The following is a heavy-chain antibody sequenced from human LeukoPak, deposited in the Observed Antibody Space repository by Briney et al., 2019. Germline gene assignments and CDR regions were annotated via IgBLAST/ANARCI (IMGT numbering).Heavy chain of an antibody. Sequence: GGSLRLSCAASGFTFSSYAMHWVRQAPGKGLEWVAVISYDGSNKHYADSVKGRFTISRDNSKNTLYLQMNSLRAEDTAVYYCARDRESSSWYGWFDPWGQGTLVTVSS. CDR1: GFTFSSYA. V-gene: IGHV3-30*04. CDR2: ISYDGSNK. J-gene: IGHJ5*02. CDR3: ARDRESSSWYGWFDP. D-gene: IGHD6-13*01.